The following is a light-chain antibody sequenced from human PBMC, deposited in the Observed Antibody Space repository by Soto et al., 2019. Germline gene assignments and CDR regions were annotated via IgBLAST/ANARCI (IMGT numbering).Light chain of an antibody. CDR3: CSYAGSPYV. CDR1: SCDVGGYNY. J-gene: IGLJ1*01. CDR2: DVS. Sequence: QTALTQPRSVSGPPGQSVTISCTGTSCDVGGYNYVSWFQQHPGNTPKVMIYDVSKRPSGVPDRFSGSKSGNTASLTISGLQAEDEADYYCCSYAGSPYVFGTGTKVTVL. V-gene: IGLV2-11*01.